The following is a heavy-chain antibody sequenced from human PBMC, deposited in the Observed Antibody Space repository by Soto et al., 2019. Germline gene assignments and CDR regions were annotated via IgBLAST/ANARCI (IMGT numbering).Heavy chain of an antibody. CDR1: GYTFTGDY. Sequence: ASVKVSCKASGYTFTGDYMHWVRQAPGQGLEWMGWINPNSGGTNYAQKFQGRVTMTRDTSISTAYMELSRLRSDDTAVYYCARDSRNYRLSSRNWFDPWGQGTLVTVSS. CDR3: ARDSRNYRLSSRNWFDP. J-gene: IGHJ5*02. V-gene: IGHV1-2*02. D-gene: IGHD1-7*01. CDR2: INPNSGGT.